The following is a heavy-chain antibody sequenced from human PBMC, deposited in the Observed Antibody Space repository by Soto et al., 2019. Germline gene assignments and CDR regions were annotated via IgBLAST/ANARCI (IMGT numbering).Heavy chain of an antibody. J-gene: IGHJ6*02. V-gene: IGHV3-73*01. CDR3: TSPMYSSSISYGMDV. Sequence: GGSLRLSCAASGFTFSGSAMHWVRQASGKGLEWVGRIRSKANSYATAYAASVKGRFTISRDDSRNTAYLQMNSLKTEDTAVYYCTSPMYSSSISYGMDVWGQGTTVTVSS. CDR2: IRSKANSYAT. D-gene: IGHD6-6*01. CDR1: GFTFSGSA.